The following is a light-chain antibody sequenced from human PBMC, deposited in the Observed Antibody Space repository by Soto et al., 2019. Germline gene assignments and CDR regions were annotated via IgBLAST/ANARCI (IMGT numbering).Light chain of an antibody. J-gene: IGKJ1*01. CDR2: DAS. CDR3: QQHNNWGPGT. Sequence: IDMTQSPSSKTVSLGDRGTIKKQGSQYISIYLNWYQQKPGKAPKRLIYDASSLQTGVPSRFCGSGSGTEFTLTISSLLSQEFAVYYCQQHNNWGPGTFGQGTKVDIK. CDR1: QYISIY. V-gene: IGKV1-33*01.